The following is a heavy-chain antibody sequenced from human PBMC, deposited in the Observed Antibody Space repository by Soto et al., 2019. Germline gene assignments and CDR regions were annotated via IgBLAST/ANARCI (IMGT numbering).Heavy chain of an antibody. D-gene: IGHD4-17*01. CDR1: GFPFSNAW. CDR2: IKSKANGGTT. V-gene: IGHV3-15*01. CDR3: ATEGDDGHANRDHCSGMDV. Sequence: EVQLVESGGGLVQPGGALRLSCAASGFPFSNAWMNWVRQAPGKGLEWVGRIKSKANGGTTDYAAPVKGRFTISRDDSKHTLDLQRNRRKIDDTAVYFCATEGDDGHANRDHCSGMDVWGQGTAVIVSS. J-gene: IGHJ6*02.